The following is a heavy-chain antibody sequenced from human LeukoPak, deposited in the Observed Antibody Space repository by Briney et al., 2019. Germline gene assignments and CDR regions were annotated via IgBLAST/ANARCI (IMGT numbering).Heavy chain of an antibody. J-gene: IGHJ4*02. CDR2: INWNSNNI. D-gene: IGHD2-2*01. Sequence: GGSLRLSCAASGFTFDDYAMHWVRQAPGKGLEWVSGINWNSNNIDYADSVKGRFTISRDNAKNSLYLQMNSLRAEDTAVYYCASGDIVVVPGFDYWGQGTLVTVSS. CDR3: ASGDIVVVPGFDY. CDR1: GFTFDDYA. V-gene: IGHV3-9*01.